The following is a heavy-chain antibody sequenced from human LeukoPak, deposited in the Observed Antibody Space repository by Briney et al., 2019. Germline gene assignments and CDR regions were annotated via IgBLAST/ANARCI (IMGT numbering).Heavy chain of an antibody. D-gene: IGHD6-19*01. CDR2: ISKDGSTK. Sequence: TGGPLRLSCAASEFTFSNYGMHWVRQAPGKGLEWVAVISKDGSTKIYAASVKGRFTISRDNSKNTLYLQMNSLRAEDTAVYFCAKEYSSGWSYWYFDLWGRGTLVTVSS. J-gene: IGHJ2*01. CDR1: EFTFSNYG. CDR3: AKEYSSGWSYWYFDL. V-gene: IGHV3-30*18.